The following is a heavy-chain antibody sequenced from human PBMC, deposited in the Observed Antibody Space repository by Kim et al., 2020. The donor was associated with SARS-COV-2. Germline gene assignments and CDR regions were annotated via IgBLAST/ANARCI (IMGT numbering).Heavy chain of an antibody. CDR3: ARGSSSSGSILDY. V-gene: IGHV3-21*01. Sequence: YAVSVKCRFTISRDNAKNSLYLQMNSLGAEDTAVYYCARGSSSSGSILDYWGQGTLVTVSS. D-gene: IGHD6-6*01. J-gene: IGHJ4*02.